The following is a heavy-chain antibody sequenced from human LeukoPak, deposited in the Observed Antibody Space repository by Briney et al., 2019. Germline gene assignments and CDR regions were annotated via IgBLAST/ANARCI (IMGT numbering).Heavy chain of an antibody. CDR2: IKSKTDGGTT. D-gene: IGHD3-22*01. V-gene: IGHV3-15*01. J-gene: IGHJ4*02. CDR1: GFTFSNAW. CDR3: TTAIGSMIESPGDY. Sequence: GGSLRLSCAASGFTFSNAWMSWVRQAPGKGLEWVGRIKSKTDGGTTDYAAPVKGRFTISRDDSKNTLYLQMNSLKTEDTAVYYCTTAIGSMIESPGDYLGQGTLVTVSS.